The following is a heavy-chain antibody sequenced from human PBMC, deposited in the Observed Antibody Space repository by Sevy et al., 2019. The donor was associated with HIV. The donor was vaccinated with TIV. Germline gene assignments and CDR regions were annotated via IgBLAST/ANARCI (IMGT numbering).Heavy chain of an antibody. CDR2: VYSSGST. CDR3: ARERVRSTSSWYWFDL. CDR1: GVSVSRYH. D-gene: IGHD6-13*01. V-gene: IGHV4-4*07. J-gene: IGHJ5*02. Sequence: SETLSLTCTVSGVSVSRYHWSWIRQPAGKGLEWIGRVYSSGSTEYNPSLKSRVTMSIETSKNKVSLRLTSVTAADTAIYYCARERVRSTSSWYWFDLRGQGTLVTVSS.